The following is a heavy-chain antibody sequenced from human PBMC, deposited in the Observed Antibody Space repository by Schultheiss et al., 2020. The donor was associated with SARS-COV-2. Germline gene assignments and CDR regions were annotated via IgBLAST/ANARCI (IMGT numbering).Heavy chain of an antibody. V-gene: IGHV3-21*01. CDR1: GFTFSSYS. CDR3: ARSNTAMADDAFDI. D-gene: IGHD5-18*01. CDR2: ISSSSSYI. J-gene: IGHJ3*02. Sequence: SLLLSCAASGFTFSSYSMNWVRQAPGKGLEWVSSISSSSSYIYYADSVKGRFTISRDNAKNSLYLQMNSLRAEDTAVYYCARSNTAMADDAFDIWGQGTMVTVSS.